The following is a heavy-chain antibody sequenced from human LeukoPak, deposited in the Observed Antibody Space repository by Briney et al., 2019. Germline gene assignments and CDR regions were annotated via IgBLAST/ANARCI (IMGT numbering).Heavy chain of an antibody. CDR3: ARSVQQLAYYFDY. V-gene: IGHV3-30-3*01. Sequence: PGRSLRLSCAASGFTFSSYAMHWVRQAPGKGLEWVAVISYDGSSKYYADSVKGRFTIPRDNSKNTLYPQMNSLRAEDTAVYYCARSVQQLAYYFDYWGQGTLVTVSS. J-gene: IGHJ4*02. D-gene: IGHD6-13*01. CDR1: GFTFSSYA. CDR2: ISYDGSSK.